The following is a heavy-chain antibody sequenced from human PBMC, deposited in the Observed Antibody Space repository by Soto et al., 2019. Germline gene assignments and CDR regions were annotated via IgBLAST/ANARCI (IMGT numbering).Heavy chain of an antibody. V-gene: IGHV3-23*01. CDR3: AKDSSITIFGVVIISFFDY. CDR1: GFTFSSYA. J-gene: IGHJ4*02. Sequence: VGSLRLSCAASGFTFSSYAMSWVRQAPGKGLEWVSAISGSGGSTYYADSVKGRFTISRDNSKNTLYLQMNSLRAEDTAVYYCAKDSSITIFGVVIISFFDYWGQGTLVTVSS. CDR2: ISGSGGST. D-gene: IGHD3-3*01.